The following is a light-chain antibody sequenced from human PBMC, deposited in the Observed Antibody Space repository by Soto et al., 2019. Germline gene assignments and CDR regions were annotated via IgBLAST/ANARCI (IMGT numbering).Light chain of an antibody. V-gene: IGKV4-1*01. CDR3: QQYYSRNT. CDR2: WAS. CDR1: QSVLYSSNNKNY. Sequence: DIVMTQSPDSLAVSLGERATINCKSSQSVLYSSNNKNYLAWYQQKPGQPPKLLIYWASTRESGVPDRFSGSGSGTDFTITISSLQAEDVAVYYCQQYYSRNTFGQGTKLEIK. J-gene: IGKJ2*01.